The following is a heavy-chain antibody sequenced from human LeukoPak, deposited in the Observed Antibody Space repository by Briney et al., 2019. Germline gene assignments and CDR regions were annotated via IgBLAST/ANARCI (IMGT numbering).Heavy chain of an antibody. J-gene: IGHJ4*02. CDR1: GGSISSGSYY. Sequence: DPSETLSLTCTVSGGSISSGSYYWSWIRQPAGKGLEWIGRIYTSGSTNYNTSLKSRVTISVDTSKNQFSLKLSSVTAADTAVYYCAREGYNYAYDYWGQGTLVTVSS. CDR2: IYTSGST. CDR3: AREGYNYAYDY. V-gene: IGHV4-61*02. D-gene: IGHD5-18*01.